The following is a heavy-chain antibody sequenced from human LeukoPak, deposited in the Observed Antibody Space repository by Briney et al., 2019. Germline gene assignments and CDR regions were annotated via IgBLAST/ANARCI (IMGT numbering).Heavy chain of an antibody. Sequence: GGSLRLSCTASGFTFGDHAMSWIRQAPGKGLEWVGFIRSKAYGETADYAASVKGRFTISRDDSKAIAYLQMNSLKPEDTAVYHCTRDRGAYNLYDYWGQGTLVTVSS. J-gene: IGHJ4*02. CDR3: TRDRGAYNLYDY. CDR1: GFTFGDHA. CDR2: IRSKAYGETA. D-gene: IGHD1-1*01. V-gene: IGHV3-49*03.